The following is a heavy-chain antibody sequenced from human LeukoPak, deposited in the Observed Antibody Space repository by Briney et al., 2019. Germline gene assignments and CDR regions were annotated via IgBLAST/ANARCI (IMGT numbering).Heavy chain of an antibody. CDR3: ARFPYYDYVWGSSY. CDR2: ISSSSGTR. D-gene: IGHD3-16*01. CDR1: GFTFSSYS. V-gene: IGHV3-48*02. J-gene: IGHJ4*02. Sequence: GGSLRLSCAASGFTFSSYSLNWVRQAPGKGLEWVSYISSSSGTRYYADSVKGRFTISRDNAKNSLYLQMNSLRDEDTAVYYCARFPYYDYVWGSSYWGQGTLVTVSS.